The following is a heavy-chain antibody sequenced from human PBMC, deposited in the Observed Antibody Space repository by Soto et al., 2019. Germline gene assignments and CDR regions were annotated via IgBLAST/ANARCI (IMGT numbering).Heavy chain of an antibody. J-gene: IGHJ4*02. V-gene: IGHV3-23*01. Sequence: GGSLRLSCAASGFPFSSYSMSWVRQAPGKGLEWVSAISGSGGSTYYADSVKGRFTISRDNSKNTLYLQMNSLRAEDTAVYYCAKASLERSPQYYFDYWGQGTLVTV. D-gene: IGHD1-1*01. CDR3: AKASLERSPQYYFDY. CDR2: ISGSGGST. CDR1: GFPFSSYS.